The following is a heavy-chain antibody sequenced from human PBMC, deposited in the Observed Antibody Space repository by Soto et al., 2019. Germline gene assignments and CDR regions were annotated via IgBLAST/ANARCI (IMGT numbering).Heavy chain of an antibody. D-gene: IGHD6-6*01. V-gene: IGHV4-39*02. CDR2: IYYTGNT. CDR1: GDSLRSSYHY. Sequence: PSETLSLTCTVSGDSLRSSYHYWGWIRQSPGKGLEWIGSIYYTGNTYYNPSLKSRVSISVDMATNEISLRLRAESVADTAVYYCARDGGIAARPQPFDYWGQGTLVTVSS. J-gene: IGHJ4*02. CDR3: ARDGGIAARPQPFDY.